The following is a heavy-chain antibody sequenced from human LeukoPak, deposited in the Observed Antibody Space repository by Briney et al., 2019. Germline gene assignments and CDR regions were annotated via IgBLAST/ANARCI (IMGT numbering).Heavy chain of an antibody. Sequence: GGSLRLSCAASGFTFSSYVMHWVRQAPGKGLEWVAVISDDGTIKHYADSVKGRFTISRDNSKNTLYLQMNSLKTEDTAVYYCTNPYSYVDTAMVNWGQGTLVTVSS. V-gene: IGHV3-30-3*01. CDR1: GFTFSSYV. CDR2: ISDDGTIK. CDR3: TNPYSYVDTAMVN. D-gene: IGHD5-18*01. J-gene: IGHJ4*02.